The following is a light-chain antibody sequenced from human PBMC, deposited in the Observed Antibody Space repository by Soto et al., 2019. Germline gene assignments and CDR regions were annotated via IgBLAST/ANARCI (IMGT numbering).Light chain of an antibody. CDR2: DAS. J-gene: IGKJ3*01. CDR1: QSLSNF. Sequence: EIVLTQSPATLSLSPGERATLSCMASQSLSNFLAWYQQKPGQAPRLLIYDASNRATGIPVRFSGSGSGTDCTLTISSLEPEDFAVYYCQQSSNLFTFGPRTTVEIK. V-gene: IGKV3-11*01. CDR3: QQSSNLFT.